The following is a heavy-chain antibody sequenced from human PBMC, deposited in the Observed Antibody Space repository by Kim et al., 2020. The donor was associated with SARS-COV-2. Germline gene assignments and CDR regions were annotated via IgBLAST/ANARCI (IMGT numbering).Heavy chain of an antibody. D-gene: IGHD3-22*01. Sequence: SGPTLVKPTQTLTLTCTFSGFSLTRSGVGVGWVRQPPRRTLEWLALVYWDDDKRYNTSLRSRLNITKDTSINRVVLTMTNVDPVDTATYYCAQYRRYYHDDSGYNYYFDVWGRGTLVTVSS. CDR2: VYWDDDK. J-gene: IGHJ2*01. CDR1: GFSLTRSGVG. V-gene: IGHV2-5*02. CDR3: AQYRRYYHDDSGYNYYFDV.